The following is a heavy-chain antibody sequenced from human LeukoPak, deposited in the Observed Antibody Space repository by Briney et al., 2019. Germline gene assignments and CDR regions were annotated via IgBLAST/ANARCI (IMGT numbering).Heavy chain of an antibody. CDR2: INWNGGST. J-gene: IGHJ4*02. V-gene: IGHV3-20*04. CDR1: GFTFDDYS. Sequence: TGGSLRLSCAASGFTFDDYSMTWVRQAPGKGLEWVSGINWNGGSTGYADSVKGRFTISRDNAKNTLYLQMNSLRAEDTAVYYCARRAGAYSHPYDYWGQGTLVTVSS. D-gene: IGHD4/OR15-4a*01. CDR3: ARRAGAYSHPYDY.